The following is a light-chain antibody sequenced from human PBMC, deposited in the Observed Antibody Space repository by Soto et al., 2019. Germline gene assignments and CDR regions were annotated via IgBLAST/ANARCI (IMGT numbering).Light chain of an antibody. CDR1: SSNIGAGYD. J-gene: IGLJ2*01. CDR3: QSYDSSVTAVL. Sequence: QSVLTQPPSVSGAPGQRVTISCTGSSSNIGAGYDVHWYQHLPGTVPRLVIYDNNIRPSGVPDRFSGSKSDTSASLDITGLQAEDEADYYCQSYDSSVTAVLFGGGTKLTVL. CDR2: DNN. V-gene: IGLV1-40*01.